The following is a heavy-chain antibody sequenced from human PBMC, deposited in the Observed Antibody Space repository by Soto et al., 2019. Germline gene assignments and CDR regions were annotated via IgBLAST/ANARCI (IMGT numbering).Heavy chain of an antibody. J-gene: IGHJ4*02. CDR1: GYTFTGHY. V-gene: IGHV1-2*04. Sequence: QVQLVQSGAEVKRPGASVKVSCKASGYTFTGHYMHWVRQAPGQGLEWMGWINPNSGGTNYAQKFQGWVTMTRETSISTAYMELSRLRSDDTAVDYCARGDHIVVVTATNFDYWGQGTLVTVSS. CDR2: INPNSGGT. D-gene: IGHD2-21*02. CDR3: ARGDHIVVVTATNFDY.